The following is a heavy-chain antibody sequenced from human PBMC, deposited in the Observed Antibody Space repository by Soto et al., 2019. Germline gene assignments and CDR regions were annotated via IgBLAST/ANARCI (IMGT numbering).Heavy chain of an antibody. V-gene: IGHV1-18*01. Sequence: QVQLVQSGAEVKKPGASVKVSCKASGYTFTSYGISWVRQAPGQGLEWMGWISAYNGNTNYAQKLQGRVTMTTDTSTSTAYMELRSLRSDDTAVYYCARDYYDSSGYYYRLVPGDDFDIWGQGTMVTVSS. CDR3: ARDYYDSSGYYYRLVPGDDFDI. J-gene: IGHJ3*02. CDR1: GYTFTSYG. D-gene: IGHD3-22*01. CDR2: ISAYNGNT.